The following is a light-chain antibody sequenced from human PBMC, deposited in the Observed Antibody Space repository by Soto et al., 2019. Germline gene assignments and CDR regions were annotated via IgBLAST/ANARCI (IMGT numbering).Light chain of an antibody. Sequence: QSVLTQPASVSGSPGQSITISCTGTSSDVGGYNYISWYQQHPGKAPKFIIYDVRNRPSGVSNRFSGSRSGNTASLTISGLPAEDEADYYCSSYTSSNTVIFGGGTKLTVL. CDR1: SSDVGGYNY. CDR3: SSYTSSNTVI. V-gene: IGLV2-14*03. J-gene: IGLJ2*01. CDR2: DVR.